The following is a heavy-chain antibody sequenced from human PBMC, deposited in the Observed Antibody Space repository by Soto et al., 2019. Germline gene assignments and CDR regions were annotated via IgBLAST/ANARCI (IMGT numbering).Heavy chain of an antibody. Sequence: GGSLRLSCAASGFTFSSYAMSWVRQAPGKGLEWVSAISGSGGSTYYADSVKGRFTISRDNSKNTLYLQMNSLRAEDTAVYYCAKFKTYYDFWSGYPDDAFDIWGQGTMVTVS. J-gene: IGHJ3*02. CDR3: AKFKTYYDFWSGYPDDAFDI. CDR2: ISGSGGST. D-gene: IGHD3-3*01. V-gene: IGHV3-23*01. CDR1: GFTFSSYA.